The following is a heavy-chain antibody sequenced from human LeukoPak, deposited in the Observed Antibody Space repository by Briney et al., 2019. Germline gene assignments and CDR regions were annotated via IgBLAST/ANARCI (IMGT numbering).Heavy chain of an antibody. Sequence: GGSLRLSCAASGFTFSSYWMSWVRQAPGKGLEWVANIKQDGSEKYYVDSVKGRFTISRDNAKNSLYLQMNSLRAEDTAVYYCARAFGGYYDILTGYPGVAFDIWGQGTMVTVSS. CDR2: IKQDGSEK. D-gene: IGHD3-9*01. CDR3: ARAFGGYYDILTGYPGVAFDI. CDR1: GFTFSSYW. J-gene: IGHJ3*02. V-gene: IGHV3-7*01.